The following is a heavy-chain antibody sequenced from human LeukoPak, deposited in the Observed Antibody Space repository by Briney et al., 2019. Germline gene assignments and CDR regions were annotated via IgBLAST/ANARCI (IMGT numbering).Heavy chain of an antibody. CDR3: AETEDGNELQFDY. CDR1: GGSISSGSYY. D-gene: IGHD5-24*01. J-gene: IGHJ4*02. V-gene: IGHV4-61*02. CDR2: IYTSGST. Sequence: SETLSLTCTVSGGSISSGSYYWSWIRQPAGKGLEWIGRIYTSGSTNYNPSLKSRVTISVDTSKNQFSLRLSSVTAAATAVYLLAETEDGNELQFDYWGQGTLVTVSS.